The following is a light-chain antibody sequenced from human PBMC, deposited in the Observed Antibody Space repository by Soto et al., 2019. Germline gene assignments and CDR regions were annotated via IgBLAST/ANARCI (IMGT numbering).Light chain of an antibody. CDR2: KVS. Sequence: DVVMTQSPLSLPVTLGQPASISCRSSQSLVYSDGDTYLSWFQQRPGQSPRRLIYKVSNRDSGVPARFSGSGSGTDFTLKISRVEAEDVGLYYCMQGVRWPLTFGGGTKVEIK. CDR3: MQGVRWPLT. CDR1: QSLVYSDGDTY. J-gene: IGKJ4*01. V-gene: IGKV2-30*01.